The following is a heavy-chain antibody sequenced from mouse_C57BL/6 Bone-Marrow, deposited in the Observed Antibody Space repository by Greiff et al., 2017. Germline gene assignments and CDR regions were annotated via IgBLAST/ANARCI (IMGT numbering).Heavy chain of an antibody. CDR1: GYAFSSYW. D-gene: IGHD3-3*01. Sequence: VQLQQSGAELVKPGASVKISCKASGYAFSSYWMNWVKQRPGKGLEWIGQIYPGDGDTNYNGKFKGKATLTADKSSSTAYMQLSSLTSEDSAVYFCARRAYYYAMDYWGQGTSVTVSS. V-gene: IGHV1-80*01. J-gene: IGHJ4*01. CDR3: ARRAYYYAMDY. CDR2: IYPGDGDT.